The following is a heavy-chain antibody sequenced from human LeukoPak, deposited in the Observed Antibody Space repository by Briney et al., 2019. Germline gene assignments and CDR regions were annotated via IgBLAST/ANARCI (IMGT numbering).Heavy chain of an antibody. CDR3: ARAAYDSNGFTANHDY. J-gene: IGHJ4*02. CDR1: GFTFSSYW. V-gene: IGHV3-53*01. CDR2: LYSDGST. D-gene: IGHD3-22*01. Sequence: GGSLRLSCAASGFTFSSYWMNWARQAPGKGLEWVSVLYSDGSTFYADSVKGRFTISRDNSKNTLHLQMNNLRAEDTAVYYCARAAYDSNGFTANHDYWGQGTLVTVSS.